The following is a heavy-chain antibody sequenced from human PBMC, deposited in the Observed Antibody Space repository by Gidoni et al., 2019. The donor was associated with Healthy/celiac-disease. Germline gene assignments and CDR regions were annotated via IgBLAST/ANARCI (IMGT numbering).Heavy chain of an antibody. CDR3: ARAFGGSYLDY. CDR2: IKQDGSEK. D-gene: IGHD1-26*01. Sequence: EVQLVESGGGLVQPGGSLRLSCAASGFTFSSYWMGWVRQATGKGLEWVANIKQDGSEKYYVDSVKGRFTISRDNAKNSLYLQMNSLRAEDTAVYYCARAFGGSYLDYWGQGTLVTVSS. V-gene: IGHV3-7*01. CDR1: GFTFSSYW. J-gene: IGHJ4*02.